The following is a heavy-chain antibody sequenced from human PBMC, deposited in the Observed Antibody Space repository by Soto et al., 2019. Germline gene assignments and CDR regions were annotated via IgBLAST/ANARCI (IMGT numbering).Heavy chain of an antibody. J-gene: IGHJ3*02. Sequence: GGSLRLSCAASGFTFSSYSMNWVRQAPGKGLEWVSSISSSSSYIYYADSVKGRFTISRDNAKNSLYLQMNSLRAEDTAVYYCARVPPTNIVVVPEGDAFDIWGQGTMVTVSS. CDR3: ARVPPTNIVVVPEGDAFDI. V-gene: IGHV3-21*01. CDR1: GFTFSSYS. CDR2: ISSSSSYI. D-gene: IGHD3-22*01.